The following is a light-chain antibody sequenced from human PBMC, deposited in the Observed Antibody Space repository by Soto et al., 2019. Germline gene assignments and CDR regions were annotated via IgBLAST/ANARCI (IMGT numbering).Light chain of an antibody. Sequence: EIVLTQSPGALSLSPGERATLSCRASQRVSSNYLAWYQQKPGQAPRLLIYGASSRATGIPDRFSGSGSGTDLTLTIYRLEPEDFAVYYCQQYSDSLYTFGQGTKVDIX. CDR3: QQYSDSLYT. CDR1: QRVSSNY. J-gene: IGKJ2*01. V-gene: IGKV3-20*01. CDR2: GAS.